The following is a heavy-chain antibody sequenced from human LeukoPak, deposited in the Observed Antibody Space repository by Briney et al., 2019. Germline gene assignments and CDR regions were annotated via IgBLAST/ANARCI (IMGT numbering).Heavy chain of an antibody. CDR2: INGDGSGT. J-gene: IGHJ5*01. CDR3: AREKGSSNYDS. D-gene: IGHD4-11*01. CDR1: GLTFNTYW. V-gene: IGHV3-74*03. Sequence: GGSLRLSCAAPGLTFNTYWIHWVRQVPGKGLVWVSRINGDGSGTAYADSVKGRFTISRDNAKNTLYLQMNSLRAEDTAVYYCAREKGSSNYDSWGQGTLVTVSS.